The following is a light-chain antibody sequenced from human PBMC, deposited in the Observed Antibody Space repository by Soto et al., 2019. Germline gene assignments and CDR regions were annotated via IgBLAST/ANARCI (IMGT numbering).Light chain of an antibody. CDR3: AVWDDSLNGVL. CDR2: SHD. Sequence: QSVLTQPPSASGTPGQRVTISCSGSSSNIGSYTVNWYQQLPGTAPKLLIFSHDQRPSGVPDRFSGSKSGTLASLAINGLQSADEADYYCAVWDDSLNGVLFGGGTKVTVL. CDR1: SSNIGSYT. J-gene: IGLJ2*01. V-gene: IGLV1-44*01.